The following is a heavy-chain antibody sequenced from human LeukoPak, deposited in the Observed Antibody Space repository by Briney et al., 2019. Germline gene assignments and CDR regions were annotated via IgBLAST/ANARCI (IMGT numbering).Heavy chain of an antibody. D-gene: IGHD5-18*01. V-gene: IGHV3-23*01. CDR1: GFTFSSYA. CDR2: ISGSGGST. Sequence: GGSLRLSCAASGFTFSSYAMSWVRHAPGKGLELVSAISGSGGSTYYADSVKGRFTISRDNSKNTLYLQMNSLRAEDTAVYYCATGRGYSYGPFDYWGQGTLVTVSS. J-gene: IGHJ4*02. CDR3: ATGRGYSYGPFDY.